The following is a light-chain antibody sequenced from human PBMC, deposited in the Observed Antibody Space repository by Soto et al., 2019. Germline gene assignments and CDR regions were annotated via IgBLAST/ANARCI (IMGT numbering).Light chain of an antibody. CDR1: QSISSN. Sequence: EIGMTQSPATLSVSPGERATLSCRASQSISSNLAWYQQKPGQAPRLLIYGASTRATGIPASFSGSGSGTEFTLTISSLQSEDFAVYYCQQYNNWPRTFGQGTKVDIK. CDR3: QQYNNWPRT. CDR2: GAS. V-gene: IGKV3-15*01. J-gene: IGKJ1*01.